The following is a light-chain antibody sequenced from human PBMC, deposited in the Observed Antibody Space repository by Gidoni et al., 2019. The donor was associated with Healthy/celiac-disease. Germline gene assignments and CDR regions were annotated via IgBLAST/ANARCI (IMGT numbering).Light chain of an antibody. Sequence: DIQMTLSPSTLSASVGDRVTITCRASQSISSWMAWYQQKPGKAPKLLIYDAYSLESGVPSRFSGSGSGTEFTLTISSLQPDDFATYYCQQYNSYPWTFGQGTKVEIK. CDR3: QQYNSYPWT. V-gene: IGKV1-5*01. CDR2: DAY. CDR1: QSISSW. J-gene: IGKJ1*01.